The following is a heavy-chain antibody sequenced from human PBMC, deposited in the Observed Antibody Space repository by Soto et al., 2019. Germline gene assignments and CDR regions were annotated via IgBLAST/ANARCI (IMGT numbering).Heavy chain of an antibody. CDR1: GFTFSSYS. J-gene: IGHJ4*02. CDR2: ISGSGVST. D-gene: IGHD3-9*01. CDR3: AKAYYDILTGYYIDY. V-gene: IGHV3-23*01. Sequence: GGSLRLSCAASGFTFSSYSISWVRQAPWKGLEWVSAISGSGVSTYYADSVKGRFTISRDNSKNTLYLQMNSLRAEDTAVYYCAKAYYDILTGYYIDYWGQGTLVTFSS.